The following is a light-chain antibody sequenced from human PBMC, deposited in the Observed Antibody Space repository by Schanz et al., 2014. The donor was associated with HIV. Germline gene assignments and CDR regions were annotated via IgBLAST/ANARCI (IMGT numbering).Light chain of an antibody. Sequence: AIRITQSPSSLSASTGDRVTITCRASQGISSYLAWYQQKPGKAPKLLIYAASTLQSGVPSRFSGSGSGTDFTLTISCLQSEDFATYYCHQYDSVSWTFGQGTTVEAK. V-gene: IGKV1-8*01. J-gene: IGKJ1*01. CDR3: HQYDSVSWT. CDR2: AAS. CDR1: QGISSY.